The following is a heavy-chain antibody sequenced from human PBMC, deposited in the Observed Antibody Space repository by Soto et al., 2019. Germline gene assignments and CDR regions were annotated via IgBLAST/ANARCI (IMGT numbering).Heavy chain of an antibody. CDR1: GYTFTSYG. Sequence: QVQLVQSGAEVKKPGASVKVSCKASGYTFTSYGINWVRQAPGQGLEWMGGISAYNGNTNYAHKIQGRVTMTTDTSTRPAYMELRSLRTDDTAVYYCASGIQGSSRWFRSGNLDSWGQGPLVTVS. CDR2: ISAYNGNT. V-gene: IGHV1-18*01. CDR3: ASGIQGSSRWFRSGNLDS. J-gene: IGHJ4*02. D-gene: IGHD6-13*01.